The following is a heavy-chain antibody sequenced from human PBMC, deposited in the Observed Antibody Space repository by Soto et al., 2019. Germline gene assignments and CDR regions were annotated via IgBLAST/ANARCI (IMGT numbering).Heavy chain of an antibody. V-gene: IGHV3-30*18. Sequence: GGSLRLSCAASGFTFSSYGMHWVRQAPGKGLEWVAVISYDGSNKYYADSVKGRFTISRDNSKNTLYLQMNSLRAEDTAVYYCAKFGVVVVPDYWGQGTLVTVS. CDR3: AKFGVVVVPDY. D-gene: IGHD2-2*01. J-gene: IGHJ4*02. CDR1: GFTFSSYG. CDR2: ISYDGSNK.